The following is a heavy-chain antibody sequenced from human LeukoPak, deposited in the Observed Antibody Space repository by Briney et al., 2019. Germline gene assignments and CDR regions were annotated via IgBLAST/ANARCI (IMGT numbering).Heavy chain of an antibody. CDR2: MNPNSGNT. CDR1: GYTFTSYD. Sequence: ASVKVSCKASGYTFTSYDINWVRQATGQGLEWMGWMNPNSGNTGYAQKFQGRVIMTRNTSISTAYMELSSLRSEDTAVYYCARERCSGGSCYINWFDPWGQGTLVTVSS. D-gene: IGHD2-15*01. J-gene: IGHJ5*02. V-gene: IGHV1-8*01. CDR3: ARERCSGGSCYINWFDP.